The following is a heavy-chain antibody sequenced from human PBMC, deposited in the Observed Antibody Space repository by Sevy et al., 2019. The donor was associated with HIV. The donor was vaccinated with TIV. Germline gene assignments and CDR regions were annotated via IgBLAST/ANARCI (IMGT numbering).Heavy chain of an antibody. CDR2: LSYDGSNK. CDR1: GFTFSSYG. J-gene: IGHJ4*02. D-gene: IGHD3-10*01. CDR3: AKDRSPTYGSRSYYNY. Sequence: GGSLRLSCAASGFTFSSYGMHWVRQAPGKGLEWVAVLSYDGSNKYYADSWKGRFTISRDNSKNTLYLQINSLRAEDTAGYYCAKDRSPTYGSRSYYNYWGQGTLVTVSS. V-gene: IGHV3-30*18.